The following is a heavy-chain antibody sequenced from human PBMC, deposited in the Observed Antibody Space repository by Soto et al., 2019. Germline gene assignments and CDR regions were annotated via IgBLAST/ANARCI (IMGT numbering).Heavy chain of an antibody. CDR1: GFTFSSYS. CDR2: ISSSSTI. V-gene: IGHV3-48*01. CDR3: ARDGVIAPYYFDY. J-gene: IGHJ4*02. Sequence: GGSLRLSCAASGFTFSSYSMNWVRQAPGKGLEWVSYISSSSTIYYADSVKGRFTISRDNAKNSLYLQMNSLRAEDTAVYYCARDGVIAPYYFDYWGQGTLVTAPQ. D-gene: IGHD3-16*02.